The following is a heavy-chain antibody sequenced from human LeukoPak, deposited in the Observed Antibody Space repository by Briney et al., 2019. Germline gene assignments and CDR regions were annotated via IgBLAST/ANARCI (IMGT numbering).Heavy chain of an antibody. D-gene: IGHD3-22*01. CDR2: IIPILGIA. J-gene: IGHJ1*01. V-gene: IGHV1-69*02. CDR1: GGTFSSYT. Sequence: ASVKVSCKASGGTFSSYTISWVRQAPGQGLEWMGRIIPILGIANYAQKFQGRVTITADKSTSTAYMELSSLRSEDTAVYYCAHYYDSSGFQHWGQGTLVTVSS. CDR3: AHYYDSSGFQH.